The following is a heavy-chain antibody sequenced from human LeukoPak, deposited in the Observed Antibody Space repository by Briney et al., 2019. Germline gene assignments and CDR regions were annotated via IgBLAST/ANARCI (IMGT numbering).Heavy chain of an antibody. V-gene: IGHV3-7*01. CDR2: IKQDGSEK. CDR3: ARSSRGWGAFDI. Sequence: GGALRLSCAASGFTFSSYWMSWVRQAPGKGLEWVANIKQDGSEKYYVDSVKGRFTISRDNAKNSRYLQMNSRRAEDTAVYYCARSSRGWGAFDIWGQGTMVTVSS. D-gene: IGHD6-19*01. J-gene: IGHJ3*02. CDR1: GFTFSSYW.